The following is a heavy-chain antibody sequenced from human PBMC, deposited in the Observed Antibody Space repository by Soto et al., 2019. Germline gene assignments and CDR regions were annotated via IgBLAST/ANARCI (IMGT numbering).Heavy chain of an antibody. Sequence: EVQLVESGGGLVKPGGSLRLSCVASELTLSNACMSWVRQAPGKGLEWVVRSKSKTEGGTPDYAAPVKGRFTLSRDDSKTTPLRQMNSPITEDTAVYYCTNFIRGLSYSPYWGQGTRVTVSS. D-gene: IGHD1-26*01. CDR2: SKSKTEGGTP. CDR3: TNFIRGLSYSPY. J-gene: IGHJ4*02. V-gene: IGHV3-15*01. CDR1: ELTLSNAC.